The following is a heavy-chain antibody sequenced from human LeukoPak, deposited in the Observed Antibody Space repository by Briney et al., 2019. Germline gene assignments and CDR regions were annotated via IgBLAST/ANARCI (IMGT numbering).Heavy chain of an antibody. CDR3: ARTFLSGDGYKVGYFDY. J-gene: IGHJ4*02. CDR1: GLTVSSNY. Sequence: GGSLRLSCAASGLTVSSNYMRWVRQVPGKGLEWVSLIYSSGSTYYSDSVKGRFTISRDHSKNTLYLQMNSLTAEDTAVYYCARTFLSGDGYKVGYFDYWGQGTLVTVSS. CDR2: IYSSGST. D-gene: IGHD5-24*01. V-gene: IGHV3-53*01.